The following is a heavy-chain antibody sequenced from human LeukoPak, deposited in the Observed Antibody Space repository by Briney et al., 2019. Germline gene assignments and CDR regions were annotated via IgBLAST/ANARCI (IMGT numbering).Heavy chain of an antibody. CDR3: ARLSSRWYFSPDY. CDR1: GGSISSGGYY. J-gene: IGHJ4*02. CDR2: IYYSGST. D-gene: IGHD6-19*01. V-gene: IGHV4-31*03. Sequence: SETLSLTCTVSGGSISSGGYYWSWIRQHPGKGLEWIGYIYYSGSTYYNPSLKSRVTISVDTSKNQFSLNLSSVSAADTAVYYCARLSSRWYFSPDYWGQGTLVTVSS.